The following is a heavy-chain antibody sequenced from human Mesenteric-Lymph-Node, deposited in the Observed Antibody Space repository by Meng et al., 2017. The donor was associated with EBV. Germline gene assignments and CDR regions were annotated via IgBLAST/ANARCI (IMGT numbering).Heavy chain of an antibody. J-gene: IGHJ4*02. D-gene: IGHD2-2*01. CDR3: SRDSIYQGRDS. Sequence: LLGQAGAVVKWPGASVKVSCNASGYPFTSYDINWVRQATGQGLEWIGWMNPDTGNTGSAEKFQGRVTMTRDSSTNTAYMELHSLTSADTAVYYCSRDSIYQGRDSWGQGTLVTVSS. CDR1: GYPFTSYD. V-gene: IGHV1-8*01. CDR2: MNPDTGNT.